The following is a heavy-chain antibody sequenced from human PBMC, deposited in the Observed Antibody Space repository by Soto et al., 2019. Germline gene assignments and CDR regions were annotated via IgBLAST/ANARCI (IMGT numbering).Heavy chain of an antibody. CDR1: GFTFSSYG. J-gene: IGHJ4*02. Sequence: QVQLVESGGGVVQPGRSLRLSCAASGFTFSSYGMHWVRQAPGKGLEWVAVISYDGSNKYYADSVKGRFTVSRDNSKNRRYLQMNCVGAEDTAVYSCASWFGAFDYWGQGTLVTVSS. CDR3: ASWFGAFDY. D-gene: IGHD3-10*01. CDR2: ISYDGSNK. V-gene: IGHV3-30*03.